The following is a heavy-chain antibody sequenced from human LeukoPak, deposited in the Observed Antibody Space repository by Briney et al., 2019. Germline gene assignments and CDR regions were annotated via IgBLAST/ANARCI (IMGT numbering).Heavy chain of an antibody. J-gene: IGHJ5*02. V-gene: IGHV3-48*01. CDR1: GFTFSSYS. D-gene: IGHD3-16*01. CDR2: ISSSRSTI. Sequence: GGSLRLSCAASGFTFSSYSMNWVRQAPGKGLEWVSYISSSRSTIYYADSVKGRFTISRDNAKNSLYLQMNSLRAEDTAVYYCAKVWGINWFDPWGQGTLVTVSS. CDR3: AKVWGINWFDP.